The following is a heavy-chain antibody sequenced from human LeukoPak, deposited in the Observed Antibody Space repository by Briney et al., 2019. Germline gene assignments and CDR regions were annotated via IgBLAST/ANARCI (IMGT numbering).Heavy chain of an antibody. CDR2: IYYSGST. CDR1: GGTFSSYA. V-gene: IGHV4-59*01. Sequence: SCKASGGTFSSYAISWIRQPPGKGLEWIGYIYYSGSTNYNPSLKSRVTISVDTSKNQFSLKLSSVTAADTAVYYCARDETTAENYYYGMDVWGQGTTVTVSS. D-gene: IGHD4-11*01. J-gene: IGHJ6*02. CDR3: ARDETTAENYYYGMDV.